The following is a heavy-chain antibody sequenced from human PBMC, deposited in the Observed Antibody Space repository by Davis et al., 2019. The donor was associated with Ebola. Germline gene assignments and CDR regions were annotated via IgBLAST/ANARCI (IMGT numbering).Heavy chain of an antibody. V-gene: IGHV5-51*01. J-gene: IGHJ4*02. Sequence: KVSCKGSGYSFTSYWIGWVRQMSGKGLEWMGIIFPGDSDTKYSPSFQGQVTISADKSINTAYLQWSTLKASDTAMYYCVRHTSGSYHAPFDNWGQGTLVTVSS. D-gene: IGHD1-26*01. CDR3: VRHTSGSYHAPFDN. CDR2: IFPGDSDT. CDR1: GYSFTSYW.